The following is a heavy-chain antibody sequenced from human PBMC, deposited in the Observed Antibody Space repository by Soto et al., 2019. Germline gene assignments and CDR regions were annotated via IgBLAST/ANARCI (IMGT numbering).Heavy chain of an antibody. CDR2: IWYDGSNK. CDR1: GFTFSSYG. J-gene: IGHJ6*02. CDR3: AGLMVRGVNVVYYGMDV. V-gene: IGHV3-33*01. Sequence: GGSLRLSCAASGFTFSSYGMHWVRQAPGKGLEWVAVIWYDGSNKYYADSVKGRFTISRDNSKNTRYLQMNSLRAEDTAVYYCAGLMVRGVNVVYYGMDVWGQGTTVTVSS. D-gene: IGHD3-10*01.